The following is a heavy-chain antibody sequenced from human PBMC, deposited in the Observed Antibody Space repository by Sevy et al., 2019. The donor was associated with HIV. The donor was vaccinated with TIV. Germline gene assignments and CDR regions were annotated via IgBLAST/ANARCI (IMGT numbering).Heavy chain of an antibody. V-gene: IGHV3-30*03. D-gene: IGHD6-19*01. CDR1: VFTFTTYT. CDR2: ISSDGSNQ. Sequence: GGSLRLSCAASVFTFTTYTMHWVRQAPGKGLEWVALISSDGSNQYYADSVKGRFTISRDNSKNTLYLQMNRLTPEDTAVYSCGRSGGWRVDYWGQGTLVTVSS. CDR3: GRSGGWRVDY. J-gene: IGHJ4*02.